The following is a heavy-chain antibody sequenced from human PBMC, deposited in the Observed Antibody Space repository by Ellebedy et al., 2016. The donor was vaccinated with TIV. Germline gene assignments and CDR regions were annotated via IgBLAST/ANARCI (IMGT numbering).Heavy chain of an antibody. J-gene: IGHJ6*02. V-gene: IGHV3-21*01. D-gene: IGHD3-10*01. CDR1: GFRFSDYS. CDR2: ISTGSYYA. Sequence: GESLKISCTVSGFRFSDYSFNWVRQAPGKGLEWIASISTGSYYAYYADSVKGRFTMSRDNAKDSLYLQMDSLRVEDTAVYYCARDGPVLLWFGEDYQYYHAMDVWGRGTTVTVSS. CDR3: ARDGPVLLWFGEDYQYYHAMDV.